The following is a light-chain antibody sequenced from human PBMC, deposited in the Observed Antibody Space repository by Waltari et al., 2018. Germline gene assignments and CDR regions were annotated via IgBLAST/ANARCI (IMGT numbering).Light chain of an antibody. CDR3: SSYTTTNTFV. J-gene: IGLJ1*01. CDR2: DVT. V-gene: IGLV2-14*01. CDR1: TTDVPAYYF. Sequence: QSALTQPASVSGSPGQSITISCTGSTTDVPAYYFVAWYQQHPGKAPQLMVFDVTHRPSGISNRFSGSKSGDTASLTISGLQAEDEAYYYCSSYTTTNTFVVGTGTNVTVV.